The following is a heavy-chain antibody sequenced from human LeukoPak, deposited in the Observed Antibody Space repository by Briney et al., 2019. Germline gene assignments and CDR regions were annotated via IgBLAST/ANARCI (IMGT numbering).Heavy chain of an antibody. V-gene: IGHV3-7*01. Sequence: GGSLRLSCAASGFTFSSFSMNWVRQAPGKGLEWVASIKQDGSEKYYVDSLKGRFTISRDNAKNSLYLQMNNLRAEGTAVYHCVRGRILWKWGQGTLVTDSS. CDR3: VRGRILWK. J-gene: IGHJ4*02. CDR2: IKQDGSEK. D-gene: IGHD2/OR15-2a*01. CDR1: GFTFSSFS.